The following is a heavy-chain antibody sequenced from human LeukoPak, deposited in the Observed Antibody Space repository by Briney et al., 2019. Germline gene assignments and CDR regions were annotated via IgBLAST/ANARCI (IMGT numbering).Heavy chain of an antibody. V-gene: IGHV3-30*04. CDR1: RFTFSSHA. CDR2: ISYDGREK. J-gene: IGHJ4*02. D-gene: IGHD3-16*01. Sequence: GGSLRLSCAASRFTFSSHAMHWVRQVPGKGLEWVAFISYDGREKSYADSVKGRFTISRDNSKNTLYLQLNSLRAEDTAVYYCVGHSDYWGQGTLVTVSS. CDR3: VGHSDY.